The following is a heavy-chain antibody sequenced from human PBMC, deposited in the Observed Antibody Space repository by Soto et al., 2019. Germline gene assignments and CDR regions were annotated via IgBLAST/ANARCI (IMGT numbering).Heavy chain of an antibody. CDR1: GFTFSSYS. J-gene: IGHJ4*02. D-gene: IGHD3-10*01. CDR2: ISSSSSTI. CDR3: ARDPIPHLGGDYFDY. V-gene: IGHV3-48*01. Sequence: EVQLVESGGGLVQPGGSLRLSCAASGFTFSSYSMNWVRQAPGKGLEWVSYISSSSSTIYYADSVKGRFTISRDNAKNSLYLQMNSLRAEDTAVYYCARDPIPHLGGDYFDYWGQGTLVTVSS.